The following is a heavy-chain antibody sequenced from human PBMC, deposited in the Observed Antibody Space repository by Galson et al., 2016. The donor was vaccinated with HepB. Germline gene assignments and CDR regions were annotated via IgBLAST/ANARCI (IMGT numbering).Heavy chain of an antibody. Sequence: SLRLSCAGSGFTFSSHPMNWVRQAPGKGLEWVSDISDNTAGTKYADSVKGRFTISRDNSKDTLYLQMNSLRAEDTAVYYCAGGYYGSGSYYAYWGQGTLVTVSS. V-gene: IGHV3-23*01. CDR1: GFTFSSHP. CDR2: ISDNTAGT. CDR3: AGGYYGSGSYYAY. J-gene: IGHJ4*02. D-gene: IGHD3-10*01.